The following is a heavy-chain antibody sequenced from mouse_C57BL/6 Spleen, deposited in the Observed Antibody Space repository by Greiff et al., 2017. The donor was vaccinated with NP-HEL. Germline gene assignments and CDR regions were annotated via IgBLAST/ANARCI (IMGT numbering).Heavy chain of an antibody. CDR1: GYAFTNYL. CDR2: INPGRGGT. V-gene: IGHV1-54*01. CDR3: ARSRYYGSSGYFDY. Sequence: VQLQQSGAELVRPGTSVKVSCKASGYAFTNYLIEWVKQRPGQGLEWIGVINPGRGGTNYNEKFKGKATLTADKSSSTAYMQLSSLTSEDSAVYFCARSRYYGSSGYFDYWGQGTTLTVSS. J-gene: IGHJ2*01. D-gene: IGHD1-1*01.